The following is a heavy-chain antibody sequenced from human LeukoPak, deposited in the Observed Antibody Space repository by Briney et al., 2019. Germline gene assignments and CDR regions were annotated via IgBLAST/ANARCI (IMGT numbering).Heavy chain of an antibody. CDR1: GFIFSSYN. CDR3: ASTIVTTVYHPGWYFDL. CDR2: ISSRSRDV. V-gene: IGHV3-21*06. Sequence: GGSLRLSCAASGFIFSSYNMNWVRQAPGKGLEWVSSISSRSRDVYYADSVKGRFTISRDNTKSSLFLQMDSLRAEDTAVYYCASTIVTTVYHPGWYFDLWGRGTQVTVSS. D-gene: IGHD4-17*01. J-gene: IGHJ2*01.